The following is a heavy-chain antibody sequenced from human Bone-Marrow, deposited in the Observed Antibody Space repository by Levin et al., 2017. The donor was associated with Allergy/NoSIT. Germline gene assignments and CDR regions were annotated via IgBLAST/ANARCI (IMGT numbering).Heavy chain of an antibody. J-gene: IGHJ4*02. Sequence: PGGSLRLSCAASGFAFDNYAMHWVRQAPGKGLEWVAVISYDGYNDYYADSVKGRFTISRDNSKNTVYVQINSLTTDDTAMYYCARDRPFATGSLEWSVLDYWGQGTLVTVSP. CDR3: ARDRPFATGSLEWSVLDY. D-gene: IGHD3-3*01. CDR1: GFAFDNYA. V-gene: IGHV3-30-3*01. CDR2: ISYDGYND.